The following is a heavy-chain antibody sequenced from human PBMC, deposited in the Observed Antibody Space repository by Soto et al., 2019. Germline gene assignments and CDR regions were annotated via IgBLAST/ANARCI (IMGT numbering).Heavy chain of an antibody. J-gene: IGHJ4*01. V-gene: IGHV4-39*03. CDR1: GGSVSSSSYY. D-gene: IGHD1-26*01. Sequence: SETLSLTCTVSGGSVSSSSYYWGWVRQPPGKGLEWIGSVYYSGSTYYNPSLESRVTISVDKSKNQFSLKLMSLSAADTGVYYCTTDSRTTLPEIRFDYWGHGTQVTVSS. CDR2: VYYSGST. CDR3: TTDSRTTLPEIRFDY.